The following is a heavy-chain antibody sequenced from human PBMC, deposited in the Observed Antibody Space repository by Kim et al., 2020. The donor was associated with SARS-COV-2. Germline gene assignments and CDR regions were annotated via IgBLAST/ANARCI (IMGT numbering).Heavy chain of an antibody. CDR3: AREKCSSTSCYDYDP. V-gene: IGHV1-8*01. CDR1: GYTFTSYD. Sequence: ASVKVSCKASGYTFTSYDINWVRQATGQGLEWMGWMNPNSGNTGYAQKFQGRATMTGNTSISTAYMELSSLRSEDTAVYYCAREKCSSTSCYDYDPWGQGTLVTVSS. J-gene: IGHJ5*02. D-gene: IGHD2-2*01. CDR2: MNPNSGNT.